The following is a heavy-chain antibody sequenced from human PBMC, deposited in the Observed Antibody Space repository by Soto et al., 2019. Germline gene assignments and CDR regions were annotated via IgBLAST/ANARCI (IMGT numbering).Heavy chain of an antibody. V-gene: IGHV3-33*01. Sequence: QVQLVESGGGVVQPGRSLRLSCAASGFTFSSYGMHWVRQAPGKGLEWVAVIWYDGSNKYYADSVKGRFTISRDNSKNTLYLQMNSLRAEDTAVYYCAREYSSGWRGYYYYYGMDVWGQGTTVTVSS. CDR2: IWYDGSNK. CDR1: GFTFSSYG. D-gene: IGHD6-19*01. J-gene: IGHJ6*02. CDR3: AREYSSGWRGYYYYYGMDV.